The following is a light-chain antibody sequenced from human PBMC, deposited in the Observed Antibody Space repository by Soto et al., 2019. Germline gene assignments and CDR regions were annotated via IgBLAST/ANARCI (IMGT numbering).Light chain of an antibody. CDR2: ASS. CDR1: QSVTSY. J-gene: IGKJ1*01. V-gene: IGKV3-20*01. CDR3: QQYSTSQT. Sequence: EIVLTQSPGTLSLSPGERATLSCRASQSVTSYLAWYQQKPGQAPRFLIYASSTRATGIPDRFSGGGSGTDFTLSIIRLEPEDFAVYYCQQYSTSQTFGQGTRVEI.